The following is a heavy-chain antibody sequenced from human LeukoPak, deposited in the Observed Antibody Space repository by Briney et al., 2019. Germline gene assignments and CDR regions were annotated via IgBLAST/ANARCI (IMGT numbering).Heavy chain of an antibody. J-gene: IGHJ4*02. D-gene: IGHD1-26*01. CDR3: VRDLGGRSGH. CDR2: INEDGSTT. CDR1: RFTFSSNW. V-gene: IGHV3-74*01. Sequence: PGGSPRLSCAASRFTFSSNWMHWVRQAPGKGLVWVSRINEDGSTTNYADSVKGRSTIFRDNAKNTLYLQMNSLRAEDTAVYYCVRDLGGRSGHWGQGTLVTVSS.